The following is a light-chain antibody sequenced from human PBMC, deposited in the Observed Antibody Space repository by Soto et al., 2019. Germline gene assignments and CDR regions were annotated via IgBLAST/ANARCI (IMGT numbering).Light chain of an antibody. CDR2: EVS. CDR1: SSDVDDYNY. Sequence: QSALTQPPSASGSPGQSVTISCTGTSSDVDDYNYVSWYQQYPGKAPKLMIYEVSKRPSGVPDRFSGSKSGNTASLTVSGLQAEDEADYYCSSYAGSSSQFGGGTKLTVL. J-gene: IGLJ2*01. V-gene: IGLV2-8*01. CDR3: SSYAGSSSQ.